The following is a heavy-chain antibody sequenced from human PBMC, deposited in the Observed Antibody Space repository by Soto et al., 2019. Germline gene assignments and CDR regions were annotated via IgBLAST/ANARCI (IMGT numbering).Heavy chain of an antibody. J-gene: IGHJ2*01. CDR3: ARALDCSGGSCYPMDYWYFDL. CDR1: GYTFTSYG. Sequence: QVQLVQSGAEVKKPGASVKVSCKASGYTFTSYGISWVRQAPGQGLEWMGWISAYNGNTNYAQQLQGRVTMTTDTSTSTAYMELRSLRSDDTAVYYCARALDCSGGSCYPMDYWYFDLWGRGTLVTVSS. V-gene: IGHV1-18*01. D-gene: IGHD2-15*01. CDR2: ISAYNGNT.